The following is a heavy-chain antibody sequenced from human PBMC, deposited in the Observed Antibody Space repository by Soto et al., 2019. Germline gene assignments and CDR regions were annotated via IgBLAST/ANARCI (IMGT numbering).Heavy chain of an antibody. Sequence: EVQLVESGGGLVKPGGSLRLSCAASGFTFSSYSMNWVRQAPGKGLEWVSSISSSSSYIYYADSVKGRFTISRDNAKNSLYLQMNSLRAEDTAVYYCARDHSSWFAFDIWGQGTMVTVSS. V-gene: IGHV3-21*01. J-gene: IGHJ3*02. CDR1: GFTFSSYS. CDR3: ARDHSSWFAFDI. CDR2: ISSSSSYI. D-gene: IGHD6-13*01.